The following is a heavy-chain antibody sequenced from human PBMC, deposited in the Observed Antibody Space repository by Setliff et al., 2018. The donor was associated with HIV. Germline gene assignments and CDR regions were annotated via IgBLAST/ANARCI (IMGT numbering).Heavy chain of an antibody. V-gene: IGHV3-72*01. J-gene: IGHJ4*02. CDR2: TRNRANNYIT. Sequence: GGSLRPSCAASGFTFRSYGMHWVRQAPGKGLEWVGRTRNRANNYITDYATSVQGRFTISRDYSKDSLFLQMDNLETEDTAVYYCVRAAAGLDVWSQGIRVTVSS. CDR1: GFTFRSYG. CDR3: VRAAAGLDV.